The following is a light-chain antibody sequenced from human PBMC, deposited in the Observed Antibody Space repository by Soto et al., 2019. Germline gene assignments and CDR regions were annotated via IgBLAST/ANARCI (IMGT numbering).Light chain of an antibody. Sequence: QSVLTQPPSASGSPGQSVTISCTGTSSDVGAYNYVSWYQQHPGKAPKLMIYDVSKRPSGVPYRFSGSKSGNAASLTVSGLQGEDEADYYCSSSAGSSWVFGGGTKLTVL. CDR3: SSSAGSSWV. V-gene: IGLV2-8*01. CDR2: DVS. J-gene: IGLJ3*02. CDR1: SSDVGAYNY.